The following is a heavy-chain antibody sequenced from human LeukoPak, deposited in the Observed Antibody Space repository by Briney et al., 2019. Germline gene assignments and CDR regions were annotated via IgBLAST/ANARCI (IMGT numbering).Heavy chain of an antibody. V-gene: IGHV1-2*02. CDR3: ARDLSSGI. CDR2: INPNNGGT. Sequence: GASVKVSCKASGYTFTGYYLHWVRQAPGQGLERMGWINPNNGGTNYAQKFQGRVTMTRDTSISTAYMDLSRLRSDDTAVYYCARDLSSGIWGQGTLVTVSS. CDR1: GYTFTGYY. D-gene: IGHD1-14*01. J-gene: IGHJ4*02.